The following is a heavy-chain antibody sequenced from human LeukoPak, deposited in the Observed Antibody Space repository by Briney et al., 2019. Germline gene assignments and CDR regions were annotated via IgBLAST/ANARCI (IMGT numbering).Heavy chain of an antibody. V-gene: IGHV1-2*04. CDR2: INPNSGGT. CDR3: ARDRGYCSGGSCMHGMDV. J-gene: IGHJ6*04. CDR1: GYTFTGYY. Sequence: ASVKVSCKASGYTFTGYYMHWVRQAPGQGLEWMGWINPNSGGTNYAQKLQGWVTMTRDTSISTAYMELSRLRSDDTAVYYCARDRGYCSGGSCMHGMDVWGKGTTVTVSS. D-gene: IGHD2-15*01.